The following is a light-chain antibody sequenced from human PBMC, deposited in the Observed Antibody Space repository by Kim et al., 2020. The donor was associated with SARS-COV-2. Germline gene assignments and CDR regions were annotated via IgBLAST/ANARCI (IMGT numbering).Light chain of an antibody. J-gene: IGLJ2*01. CDR1: TSNIGINT. Sequence: QSVLTQPPSASGTPGQRVTISCSGSTSNIGINTVNWYQQLPGTAPKLLIYSNDQRPSGVPGRFSGSKSCTSASLAIRGLQSEDEADYYCAAWDDSLNGGVFGGGTQLTVL. CDR3: AAWDDSLNGGV. V-gene: IGLV1-44*01. CDR2: SND.